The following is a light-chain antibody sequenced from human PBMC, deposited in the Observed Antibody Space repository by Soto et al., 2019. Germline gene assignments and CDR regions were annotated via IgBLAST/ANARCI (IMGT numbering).Light chain of an antibody. CDR3: AAWDDSLNGWV. CDR1: SSNIGSNT. Sequence: QSVLTQPPSASGTPGQKVFISCSGSSSNIGSNTVNWYQQLPGTAPKLLIYSNNQRPSGVPDRFSGSKSGTSASLAISGLQSEDEADYYCAAWDDSLNGWVFGGGTQLTVL. J-gene: IGLJ3*02. V-gene: IGLV1-44*01. CDR2: SNN.